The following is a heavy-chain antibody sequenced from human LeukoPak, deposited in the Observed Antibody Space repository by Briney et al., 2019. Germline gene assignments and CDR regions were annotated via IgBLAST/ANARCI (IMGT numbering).Heavy chain of an antibody. V-gene: IGHV3-23*01. CDR2: ISGSGGST. J-gene: IGHJ4*02. CDR1: GFTFSSYA. Sequence: GGSLRLSCAASGFTFSSYAMSWVRQAPGKGLEWVSAISGSGGSTYYADSVKGRFTISRDNSKNMLYLQMNSLRAEDTAVYYCAKGVPGRDGYNYFDYWGQGTLVTVSS. D-gene: IGHD5-24*01. CDR3: AKGVPGRDGYNYFDY.